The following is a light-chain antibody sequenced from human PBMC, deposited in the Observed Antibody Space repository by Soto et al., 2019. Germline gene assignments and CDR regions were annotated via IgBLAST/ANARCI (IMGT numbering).Light chain of an antibody. J-gene: IGLJ1*01. CDR2: NNN. CDR3: AAWDDSLTGPV. CDR1: RSDIGSNS. V-gene: IGLV1-44*01. Sequence: QSVLTQPPSASGTPGQTVIISCSGSRSDIGSNSVNWYQHLPGTAPTLLIYNNNQRPSGVPDRFSGSKSGTSASLAISGLQSEDEADYYCAAWDDSLTGPVFGTGTKVTVL.